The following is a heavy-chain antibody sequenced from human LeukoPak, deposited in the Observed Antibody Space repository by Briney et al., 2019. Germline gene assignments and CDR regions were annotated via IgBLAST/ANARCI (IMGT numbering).Heavy chain of an antibody. CDR2: IYYSGST. Sequence: SETLSLTCTVSGGSISSGGYYWSWIRQHPGKGLEWIGYIYYSGSTYYNPSLKSRVTISVDTSKNQFSLKLSSVTAADTAVYYCASHYYGSGSFDYWGQGTLVTVSS. CDR1: GGSISSGGYY. J-gene: IGHJ4*02. CDR3: ASHYYGSGSFDY. V-gene: IGHV4-30-4*08. D-gene: IGHD3-10*01.